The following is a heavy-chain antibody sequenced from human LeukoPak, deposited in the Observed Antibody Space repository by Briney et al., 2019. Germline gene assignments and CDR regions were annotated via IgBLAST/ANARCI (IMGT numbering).Heavy chain of an antibody. Sequence: GGSLRLSCTASGFTFSAYATMWVRHAPGEGPGWVSAIRGGGTSEFYADSVKGRFRISRDNSKDTLFLQMNSLRAEDTAVYYCARDPNGDYIGAFDMWGPGTMVTVSS. J-gene: IGHJ3*02. CDR3: ARDPNGDYIGAFDM. CDR2: IRGGGTSE. D-gene: IGHD4-17*01. CDR1: GFTFSAYA. V-gene: IGHV3-23*01.